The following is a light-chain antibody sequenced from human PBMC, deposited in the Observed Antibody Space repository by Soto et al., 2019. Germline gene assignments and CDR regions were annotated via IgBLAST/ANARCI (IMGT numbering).Light chain of an antibody. CDR3: QHYASSRT. Sequence: ELVWTQSPGTLSLSPGERSTLPCRASQSVSYYLAWFQQQPGQAPRLLMYGASSRATGLPDRFSGSASGTDSTLTITRLEPEDFALYYCQHYASSRTFGQGTKVDIK. V-gene: IGKV3-20*01. CDR1: QSVSYY. J-gene: IGKJ1*01. CDR2: GAS.